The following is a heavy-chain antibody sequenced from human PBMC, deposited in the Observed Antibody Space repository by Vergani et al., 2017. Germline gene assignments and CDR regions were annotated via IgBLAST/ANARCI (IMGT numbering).Heavy chain of an antibody. CDR3: ARSQMATNDFDV. CDR2: ISPYNHKT. D-gene: IGHD5-24*01. Sequence: QVQLVQSGAEVKKPGASVKVSCKASGYTFTSYGISWVRQAPGQGLEWMGWISPYNHKTLYSQKVEGRVTMTSDTSSSTVFLELRRLTSDDTAIYYCARSQMATNDFDVWGRGTLVTVSS. V-gene: IGHV1-18*01. J-gene: IGHJ4*02. CDR1: GYTFTSYG.